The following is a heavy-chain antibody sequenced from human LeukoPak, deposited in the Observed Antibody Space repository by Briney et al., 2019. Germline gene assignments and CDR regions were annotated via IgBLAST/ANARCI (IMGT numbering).Heavy chain of an antibody. Sequence: RASVKVSCKASGYTFTAYYIHWVRRAPGQGLEWMGWINTDNGNTKYAQKFQGRVTMTTDTSTSTAYMELSSLRSDDTAVYYCARKGCTGDCYRFDPWGQGTLVTVSS. CDR1: GYTFTAYY. CDR3: ARKGCTGDCYRFDP. D-gene: IGHD2-21*02. V-gene: IGHV1/OR15-2*03. J-gene: IGHJ5*02. CDR2: INTDNGNT.